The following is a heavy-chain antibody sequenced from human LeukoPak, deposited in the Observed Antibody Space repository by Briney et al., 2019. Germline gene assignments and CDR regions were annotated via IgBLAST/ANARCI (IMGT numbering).Heavy chain of an antibody. CDR1: GGSFSGYY. Sequence: SETLSLTCAVYGGSFSGYYWSWIRQPPGKGLEWIGEINHSGSTNYNPSLKSRVTMSVDTSKNQFSLKLSSVTAADTAVYYCARGRFGELGGWGQGTLVTVSS. CDR3: ARGRFGELGG. D-gene: IGHD3-10*01. V-gene: IGHV4-34*01. CDR2: INHSGST. J-gene: IGHJ4*02.